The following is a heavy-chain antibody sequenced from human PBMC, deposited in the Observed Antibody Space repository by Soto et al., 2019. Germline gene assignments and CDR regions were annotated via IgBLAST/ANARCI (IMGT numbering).Heavy chain of an antibody. V-gene: IGHV4-39*01. Sequence: SETLSLTCTVSGDSISSSYYWGWVRQPPGKGLECIGAVYYTGFTYYNPSLKSRLTIYLDTSKNQFSLRLSSVTAADTAIYYCARLPVVVIALGYFDPWGPGTLVTVSS. CDR1: GDSISSSYY. CDR3: ARLPVVVIALGYFDP. D-gene: IGHD2-21*01. CDR2: VYYTGFT. J-gene: IGHJ5*02.